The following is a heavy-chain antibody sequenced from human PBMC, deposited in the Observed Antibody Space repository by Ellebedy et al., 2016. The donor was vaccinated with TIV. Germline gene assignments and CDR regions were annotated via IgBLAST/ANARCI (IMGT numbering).Heavy chain of an antibody. CDR1: GYAFSNYD. D-gene: IGHD6-13*01. J-gene: IGHJ4*02. CDR2: INPNSGGR. Sequence: ASVKVSCKTSGYAFSNYDIHWVRQAPGQRLEWMGWINPNSGGRDSAQKFQGRVTMTRDTSINTAYMELSRLTSDDTAVYYCARPGGYSSSWFTFAYWGQGSLVTVSS. V-gene: IGHV1-2*02. CDR3: ARPGGYSSSWFTFAY.